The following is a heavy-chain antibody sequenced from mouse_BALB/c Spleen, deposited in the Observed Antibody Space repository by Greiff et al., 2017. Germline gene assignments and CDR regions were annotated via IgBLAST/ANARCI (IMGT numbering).Heavy chain of an antibody. CDR3: AGRTGPDGFAY. Sequence: EVQLQQSGAELVRPGALVKLSCKASGFNIKDYYMHWVKQRPEQGLEWIGWIDPENGNTIYDPKFQGKASITADTSSNTAYLQLSSLTSEDTAVYYCAGRTGPDGFAYWGQGTLVTVSA. CDR2: IDPENGNT. V-gene: IGHV14-1*02. CDR1: GFNIKDYY. J-gene: IGHJ3*01. D-gene: IGHD4-1*01.